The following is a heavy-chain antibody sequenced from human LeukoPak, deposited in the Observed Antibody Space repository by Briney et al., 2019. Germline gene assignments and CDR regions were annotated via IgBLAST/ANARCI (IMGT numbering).Heavy chain of an antibody. Sequence: SETLSLTCTVSGGSISSSSYYWGWIRQPPGKGLEWIGSIYYSGSTYYNPSLKSRVTISVDTSKNQFSLKLSSVTAADTAVYYCARHPRGPLMYSSSWYGFDPWGQGTLVTVSS. D-gene: IGHD6-13*01. V-gene: IGHV4-39*07. CDR2: IYYSGST. CDR3: ARHPRGPLMYSSSWYGFDP. CDR1: GGSISSSSYY. J-gene: IGHJ5*02.